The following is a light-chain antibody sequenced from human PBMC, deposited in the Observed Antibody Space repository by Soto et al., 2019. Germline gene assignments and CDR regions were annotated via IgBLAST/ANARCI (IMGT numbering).Light chain of an antibody. Sequence: QSALTQPPSASGSPGQSVTISCTGTSSDVGGYNYVSWYQQHPGKAPKLMIYDVSKRPSGVPDRFSGSKSANTASLTVSGLQAEDEADYYCTSYAGSNNLVFGGGTKVTVL. V-gene: IGLV2-8*01. CDR2: DVS. CDR1: SSDVGGYNY. CDR3: TSYAGSNNLV. J-gene: IGLJ3*02.